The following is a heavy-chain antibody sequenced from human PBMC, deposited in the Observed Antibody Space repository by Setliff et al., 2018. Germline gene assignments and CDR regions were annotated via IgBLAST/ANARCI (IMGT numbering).Heavy chain of an antibody. CDR3: AFRRGYIYGLDN. D-gene: IGHD5-18*01. CDR1: GYTFTDDY. V-gene: IGHV1-69-2*01. J-gene: IGHJ4*02. CDR2: IDPEDGKT. Sequence: ASVKVSCKASGYTFTDDYMYWVKQALGKGLEWMGRIDPEDGKTVYAEKFQGRVIISADTSIDTVYLEIDSPRSEDTAVYYCAFRRGYIYGLDNWGQGTLVTVSS.